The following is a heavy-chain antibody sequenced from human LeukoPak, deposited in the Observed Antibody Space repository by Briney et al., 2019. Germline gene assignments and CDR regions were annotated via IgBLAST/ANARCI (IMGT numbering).Heavy chain of an antibody. Sequence: SETLSLTCTVSGGSISSYYWSWIRQPPGKGLEWIGYIYYSGSTNYNPSLKSRVTISVDTSKNQFSLKLSSVTAADTAVYYCARSSRQARYSSSLPEGYWGQGTPVTVSS. V-gene: IGHV4-59*01. CDR2: IYYSGST. D-gene: IGHD6-13*01. CDR1: GGSISSYY. J-gene: IGHJ4*02. CDR3: ARSSRQARYSSSLPEGY.